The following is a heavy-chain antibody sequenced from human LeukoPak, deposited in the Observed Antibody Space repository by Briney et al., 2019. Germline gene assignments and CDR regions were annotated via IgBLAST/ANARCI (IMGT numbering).Heavy chain of an antibody. CDR1: GGSISSYY. CDR3: ARLWLGLRKNYYYYYGMDV. D-gene: IGHD3-10*01. Sequence: SETLSLTCTVSGGSISSYYWSWIRQPPGKGLEWIGYIYYSGSTNYNPSLKSRVTISVDTSKNQFSLKLSSVTAADTAVYYCARLWLGLRKNYYYYYGMDVWGQGTTVTVSS. CDR2: IYYSGST. J-gene: IGHJ6*02. V-gene: IGHV4-59*12.